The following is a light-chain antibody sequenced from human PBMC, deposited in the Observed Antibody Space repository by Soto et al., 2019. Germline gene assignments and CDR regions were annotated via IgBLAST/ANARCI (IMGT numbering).Light chain of an antibody. CDR1: QDISSY. CDR3: QQLNSYPRT. J-gene: IGKJ1*01. Sequence: DIQLTQSPSFLSASIGDRVTITCRASQDISSYLAWYHQEPGKAPKLLIYAASTLRSGVPSRFNGSGSGTDFTLTISSLQPEDFATYYCQQLNSYPRTFGQGTKV. CDR2: AAS. V-gene: IGKV1-9*01.